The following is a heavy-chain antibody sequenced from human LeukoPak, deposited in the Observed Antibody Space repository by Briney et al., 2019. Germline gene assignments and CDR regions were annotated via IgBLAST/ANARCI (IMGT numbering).Heavy chain of an antibody. V-gene: IGHV3-11*01. CDR3: AREGDMEMATRSYYFDY. D-gene: IGHD5-24*01. CDR1: GFTFSDYY. CDR2: ISSSGSTI. Sequence: PGGSLRLSCAASGFTFSDYYMSWIRQAPGKGLEWVSYISSSGSTIYYADSVKGRFTISRDNAKNSLYLQMNSPRAEDTAVYYCAREGDMEMATRSYYFDYWGQGTLVTVSS. J-gene: IGHJ4*02.